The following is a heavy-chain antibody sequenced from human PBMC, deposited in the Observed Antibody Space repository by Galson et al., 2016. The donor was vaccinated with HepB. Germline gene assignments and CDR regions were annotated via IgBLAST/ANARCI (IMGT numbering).Heavy chain of an antibody. CDR3: ARDNWDDAGCSVDH. CDR1: GFTFSIYC. CDR2: VSTGGSGA. V-gene: IGHV3-74*01. D-gene: IGHD1-20*01. Sequence: SLRLSCAASGFTFSIYCTNWVRQAPGKGLVWLSRVSTGGSGAAYADSVKGRFTISRDNSKNTLYLQMNSLRAEDTAVYYCARDNWDDAGCSVDHWGQGTLVTVSS. J-gene: IGHJ4*02.